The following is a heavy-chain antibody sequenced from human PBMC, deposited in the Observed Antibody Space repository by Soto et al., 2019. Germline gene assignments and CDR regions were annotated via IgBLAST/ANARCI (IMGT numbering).Heavy chain of an antibody. J-gene: IGHJ4*02. D-gene: IGHD6-19*01. V-gene: IGHV3-21*01. CDR2: ISSSSSYI. CDR1: GFTFSSYS. CDR3: AREVAVAGKGIDY. Sequence: GSLRLSCAASGFTFSSYSMNWVRQAPGKGLEWVSSISSSSSYIYYADSVKGRFTISRDNAKNSLYLQMNSLRAEDTAVYYCAREVAVAGKGIDYWGQGTLVTVSS.